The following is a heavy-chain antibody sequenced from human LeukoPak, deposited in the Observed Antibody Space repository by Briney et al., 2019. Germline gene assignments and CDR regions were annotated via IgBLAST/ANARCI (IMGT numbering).Heavy chain of an antibody. V-gene: IGHV3-30*03. D-gene: IGHD6-19*01. CDR2: ISYDGSNK. CDR1: GFTFSSYG. CDR3: AREGGGWYLDY. Sequence: PGGSLRLSCAASGFTFSSYGMHWVRQAPGKGLEWVAVISYDGSNKYYADSVKGRFTISRDNSKNTLYLQMNSLRAEDTAVYYCAREGGGWYLDYWGQGTLVTVSS. J-gene: IGHJ4*02.